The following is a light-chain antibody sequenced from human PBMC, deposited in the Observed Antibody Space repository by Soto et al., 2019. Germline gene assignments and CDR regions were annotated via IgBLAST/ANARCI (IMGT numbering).Light chain of an antibody. CDR2: TDS. CDR1: SANIGSNT. V-gene: IGLV1-44*01. CDR3: VAWDDSLNGPL. J-gene: IGLJ2*01. Sequence: QSVLTQPPSASGTPGQVVTISCSGSSANIGSNTVNWYQHLPGTAPKLLIYTDSLRPLGVPGRFTAFKSGTSASLAISGLQSEHEADYYCVAWDDSLNGPLFGGGTKLTVL.